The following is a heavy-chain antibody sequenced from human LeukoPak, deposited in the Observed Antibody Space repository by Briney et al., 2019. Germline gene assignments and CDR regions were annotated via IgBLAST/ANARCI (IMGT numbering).Heavy chain of an antibody. J-gene: IGHJ5*02. Sequence: GSLRLSCAASGFTFSSYEMNWVRQAPGKGLEWVSYISSSGSTIYYADSVKGRFTISRDNSKNTLYLQMNSLRAEDTAVYYCARVDYDVLTGYYDNGDNWFDPWGQGTLVTVSS. CDR3: ARVDYDVLTGYYDNGDNWFDP. CDR1: GFTFSSYE. V-gene: IGHV3-48*03. CDR2: ISSSGSTI. D-gene: IGHD3-9*01.